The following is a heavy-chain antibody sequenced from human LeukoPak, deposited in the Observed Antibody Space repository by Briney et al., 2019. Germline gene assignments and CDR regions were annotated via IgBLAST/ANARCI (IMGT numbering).Heavy chain of an antibody. V-gene: IGHV3-23*03. Sequence: PGGSLRLSCAASGFTFSSYAMSWVRQAPGKGLEFVSVLSSGGITYYADSVKGRFTITRDNSKNTLSLEMNTLRADDAAVYYCHICGFWGQGTLVTVSS. J-gene: IGHJ4*02. D-gene: IGHD2-2*01. CDR3: HICGF. CDR2: LSSGGIT. CDR1: GFTFSSYA.